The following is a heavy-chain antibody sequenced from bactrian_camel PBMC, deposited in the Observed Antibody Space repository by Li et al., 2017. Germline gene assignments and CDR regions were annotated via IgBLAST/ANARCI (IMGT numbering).Heavy chain of an antibody. CDR2: LASDGST. CDR1: GDIANFNY. D-gene: IGHD6*01. CDR3: AAAFHYGCRWSLNPFQYTD. J-gene: IGHJ4*01. Sequence: HVQLVESGGGSVQTGGSLRLSCATSGDIANFNYKGWFRQAPGKEREGVATLASDGSTLYGNSVKGRFTISKDSTKNTLYLQMNSLKPEDTAMYYCAAAFHYGCRWSLNPFQYTDWGQGTQVTVS. V-gene: IGHV3S53*01.